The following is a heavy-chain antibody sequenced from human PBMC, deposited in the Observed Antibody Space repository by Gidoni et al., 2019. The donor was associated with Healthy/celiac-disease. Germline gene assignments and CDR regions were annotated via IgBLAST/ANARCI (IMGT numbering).Heavy chain of an antibody. J-gene: IGHJ4*02. V-gene: IGHV3-23*01. CDR2: SSGSGGST. D-gene: IGHD6-13*01. Sequence: EVQLLESGGGLVQPGGSLRLSCAASGFTFSSYARSWVLQAPGKGLEVVSASSGSGGSTYYADSVKGRFTISRDNSKNTLYLQMNSLRAEDTAVYYCAKFPRPSNSSSWYPYFDYWGQGTLVTVSS. CDR3: AKFPRPSNSSSWYPYFDY. CDR1: GFTFSSYA.